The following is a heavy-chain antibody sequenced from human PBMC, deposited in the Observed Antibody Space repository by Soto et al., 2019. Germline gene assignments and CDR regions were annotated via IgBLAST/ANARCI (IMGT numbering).Heavy chain of an antibody. V-gene: IGHV3-74*01. D-gene: IGHD2-8*01. Sequence: EVQLVESGGGLVQPGGSLRLSCAAPGFTFGSYWMHWVRQAPGKGLVWGSHISLDGSRTTYADSGKGRFTISRDNAKSTLYLLMNSLRAEDTAVYYCARAPHGYSLCYRYYGMDVWGKETTVTVSS. CDR3: ARAPHGYSLCYRYYGMDV. CDR1: GFTFGSYW. J-gene: IGHJ6*04. CDR2: ISLDGSRT.